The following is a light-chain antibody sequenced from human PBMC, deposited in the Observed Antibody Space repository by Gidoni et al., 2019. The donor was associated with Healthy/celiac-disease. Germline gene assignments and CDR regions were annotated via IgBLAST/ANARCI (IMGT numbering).Light chain of an antibody. CDR1: QSISSY. CDR2: AAS. J-gene: IGKJ5*01. CDR3: QQSYSTPTIT. V-gene: IGKV1-39*01. Sequence: DIQMTQSPYSLSASVGDRVTITCRAIQSISSYLNWYQQKPGKAPKLLIYAASSLQSGVPSRFSGSRSGTDFTLTISSLQPEDFATYYCQQSYSTPTITFGQGTRLEIK.